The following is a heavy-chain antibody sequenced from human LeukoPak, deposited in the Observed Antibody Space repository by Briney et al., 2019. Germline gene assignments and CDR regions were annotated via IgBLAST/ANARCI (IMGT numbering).Heavy chain of an antibody. CDR2: ISGSGTIT. V-gene: IGHV3-23*01. CDR1: GFTFSNYG. CDR3: AKNLTVAGTLFDY. Sequence: GGSLRLSCTASGFTFSNYGMSWVRQAPGKGLDWVSAISGSGTITYYADSVKGRFTISRGNSKNTLYLQMNSLRADDTAVYYCAKNLTVAGTLFDYWGQGTLVTVSS. D-gene: IGHD6-19*01. J-gene: IGHJ4*02.